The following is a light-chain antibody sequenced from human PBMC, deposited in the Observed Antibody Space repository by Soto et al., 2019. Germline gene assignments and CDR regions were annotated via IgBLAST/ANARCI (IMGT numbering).Light chain of an antibody. CDR3: QQYGSSPWT. Sequence: ELLLTHSPGTLSLSPGESATLSCRASQSVSSSYLAWYQQKPGQAPRLLIYGASSRATGIPDRFSGSGSGTDFTLTISRLEPEDFAVYYCQQYGSSPWTFGQGTKVDI. CDR1: QSVSSSY. V-gene: IGKV3-20*01. J-gene: IGKJ1*01. CDR2: GAS.